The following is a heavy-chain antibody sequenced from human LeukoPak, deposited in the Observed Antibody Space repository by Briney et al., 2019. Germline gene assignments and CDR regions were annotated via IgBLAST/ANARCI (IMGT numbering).Heavy chain of an antibody. J-gene: IGHJ4*02. CDR3: VRDSDHAPDY. CDR2: INVYNGHT. Sequence: ASVKVSCKTSGYIFTNYGVSWVRQAPGQGLEWMGWINVYNGHTIYAQEFQGRVTLATDTSTSTAHMDLRSLRSDDTAVYYCVRDSDHAPDYWGQGTLVTVSS. V-gene: IGHV1-18*01. D-gene: IGHD3-10*01. CDR1: GYIFTNYG.